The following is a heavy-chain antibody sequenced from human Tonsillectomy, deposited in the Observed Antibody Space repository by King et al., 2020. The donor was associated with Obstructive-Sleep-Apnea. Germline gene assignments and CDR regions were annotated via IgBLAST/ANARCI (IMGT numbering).Heavy chain of an antibody. D-gene: IGHD3-22*01. CDR1: GGSISSGGYY. CDR2: IYYSGST. CDR3: ARAYDSSGYFDY. J-gene: IGHJ4*02. V-gene: IGHV4-31*03. Sequence: VQLQESGPGLVKPSQTLSLTCTVSGGSISSGGYYWSWIRQHPGKGLEWIGYIYYSGSTYYNPSLKSRVTISVDTSKNQFSLKLSSVTAADTAGYYCARAYDSSGYFDYWGQGTLVTVSS.